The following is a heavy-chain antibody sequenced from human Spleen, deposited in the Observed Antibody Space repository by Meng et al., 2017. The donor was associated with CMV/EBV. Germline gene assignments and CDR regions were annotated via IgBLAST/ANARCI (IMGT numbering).Heavy chain of an antibody. V-gene: IGHV3-48*04. D-gene: IGHD3-3*01. Sequence: GGSLRLSCAASGFTFSNYSMNWVRQAPGKGLEWVSYISSSGSTIYYADSVKGRFTISRDNAKNSLYLQMNSLRAEDTAVYYCARGAAGTYYDFWSGYSHPYYYYGMDVWGQGTTVTVSS. CDR2: ISSSGSTI. CDR1: GFTFSNYS. CDR3: ARGAAGTYYDFWSGYSHPYYYYGMDV. J-gene: IGHJ6*02.